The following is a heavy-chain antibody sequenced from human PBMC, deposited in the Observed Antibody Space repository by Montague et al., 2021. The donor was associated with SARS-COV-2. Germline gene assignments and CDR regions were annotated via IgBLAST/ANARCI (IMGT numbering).Heavy chain of an antibody. J-gene: IGHJ6*02. V-gene: IGHV4-34*01. D-gene: IGHD4-17*01. CDR1: GGSFSGYY. CDR3: ARSTVTNSPFGFSNKLRSRYNGMDV. Sequence: SETLSLTCAVYGGSFSGYYLNWIRQPPGKGLEWIGEINHSGSTNXKPSLKSRVTIAVDTSKNQFSLKLTSVTAADTAVFYCARSTVTNSPFGFSNKLRSRYNGMDVWGQGTTVTVSS. CDR2: INHSGST.